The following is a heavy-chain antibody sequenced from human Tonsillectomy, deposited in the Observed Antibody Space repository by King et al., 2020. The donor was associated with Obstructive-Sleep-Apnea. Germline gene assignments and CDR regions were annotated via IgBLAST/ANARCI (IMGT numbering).Heavy chain of an antibody. CDR3: ASLSGYYSPGFDY. D-gene: IGHD3-22*01. J-gene: IGHJ4*02. CDR1: GLTFSSYN. CDR2: ISSSSRTI. Sequence: EVQLVESGGGLVQPGGSLRLSCAASGLTFSSYNMNWVRQAPGKGLEWGAYISSSSRTIYYAESVKGRFTISRDNAKNSLYLQMNSLRAEDTAVYYCASLSGYYSPGFDYWGQGTLVTVSS. V-gene: IGHV3-48*04.